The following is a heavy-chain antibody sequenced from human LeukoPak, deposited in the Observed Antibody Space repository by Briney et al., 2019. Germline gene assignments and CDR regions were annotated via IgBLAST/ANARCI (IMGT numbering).Heavy chain of an antibody. CDR2: IRSKIDGGAT. V-gene: IGHV3-15*01. CDR1: GFTFSSYA. Sequence: GGSLRLSCAASGFTFSSYAMSWVRQAPGKGLEWVGRIRSKIDGGATDYAAPVKGRFTISRDDSKNTLYLQINSLKIEDTAMYYCYTSITDYWGQGTLVTVSS. D-gene: IGHD2-21*01. CDR3: YTSITDY. J-gene: IGHJ4*02.